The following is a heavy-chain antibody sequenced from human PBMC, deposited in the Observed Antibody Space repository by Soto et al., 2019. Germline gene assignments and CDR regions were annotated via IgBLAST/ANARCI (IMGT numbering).Heavy chain of an antibody. Sequence: EVQLVESGGGLVKPGGSLRLSCTVSGFTFSNAWMTLVRQAPGKGLEWVGRIKSKTDDGTTDYAAPVKGRFTISRDDSRNTLYLQMNSLKTEDTAVYYCTTDSSSWAYYYYYGMDVWGQGTTVTVSS. CDR1: GFTFSNAW. D-gene: IGHD2-2*01. V-gene: IGHV3-15*01. J-gene: IGHJ6*02. CDR3: TTDSSSWAYYYYYGMDV. CDR2: IKSKTDDGTT.